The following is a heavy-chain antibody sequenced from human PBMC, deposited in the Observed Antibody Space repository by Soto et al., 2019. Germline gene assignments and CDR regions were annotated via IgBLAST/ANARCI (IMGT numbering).Heavy chain of an antibody. CDR1: GGTFSSYA. Sequence: SVKVSCKASGGTFSSYAISWVRQAPGQGLEWMGRIIPIFGTANYAQKFQGRVTMTTDTSTSTAYMELSSLRSEDTAVYYCARTDDYGIWGAFDIWGQGTMVTVSS. CDR3: ARTDDYGIWGAFDI. CDR2: IIPIFGTA. V-gene: IGHV1-69*05. D-gene: IGHD4-17*01. J-gene: IGHJ3*02.